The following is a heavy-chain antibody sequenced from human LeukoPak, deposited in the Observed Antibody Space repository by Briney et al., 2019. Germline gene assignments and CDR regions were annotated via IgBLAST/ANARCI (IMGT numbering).Heavy chain of an antibody. CDR3: ARYGYYYDSSGYYSLSYFDY. CDR2: IHTSAST. D-gene: IGHD3-22*01. V-gene: IGHV4-4*07. Sequence: SETLSLTCSVSGGSISSYFWSWLRQPAGKGLEWIGRIHTSASTEYNPSLKSRVTISVDTSKNQFSLKLSSVTAADTAVYYCARYGYYYDSSGYYSLSYFDYWGQGTLVTVSS. J-gene: IGHJ4*02. CDR1: GGSISSYF.